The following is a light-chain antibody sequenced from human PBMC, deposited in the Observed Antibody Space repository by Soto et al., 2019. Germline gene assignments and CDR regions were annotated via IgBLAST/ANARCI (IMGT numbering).Light chain of an antibody. CDR3: QRYNTGT. CDR1: QGISNY. J-gene: IGKJ1*01. CDR2: GAS. V-gene: IGKV1-27*01. Sequence: DIQMTQSPSSLSASVGDRVTITCRASQGISNYLAWYQHKPGTVPKLLIYGASTLQSGFPSRFSGSGSGTDFTLTISSLQPEDVGTYYCQRYNTGTFGQGTKVEIK.